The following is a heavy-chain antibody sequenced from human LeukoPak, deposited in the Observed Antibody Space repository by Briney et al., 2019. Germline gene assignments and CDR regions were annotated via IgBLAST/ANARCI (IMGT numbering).Heavy chain of an antibody. D-gene: IGHD1-26*01. V-gene: IGHV3-30*02. CDR3: AKALSGSPPKPFDY. J-gene: IGHJ4*02. CDR1: GFTFSIYG. Sequence: PGGSLRLSCVASGFTFSIYGMHWVRQAPGKGLEWVAFIRYDGSDKYYAESVKGRLTISRDNSRNTLYLLMNSLRAEDTAVYYCAKALSGSPPKPFDYWGQGTLVTVSS. CDR2: IRYDGSDK.